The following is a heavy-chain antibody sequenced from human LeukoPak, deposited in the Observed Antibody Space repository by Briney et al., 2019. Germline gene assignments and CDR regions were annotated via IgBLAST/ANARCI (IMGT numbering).Heavy chain of an antibody. D-gene: IGHD6-19*01. V-gene: IGHV4-4*07. J-gene: IGHJ4*02. CDR1: GGTISSYY. CDR2: IYTSGST. CDR3: ARWLFSSGWYSFDY. Sequence: SSETLILTCTASGGTISSYYRSWLRQPAGKGLEWIGRIYTSGSTNYCPSFKSRVTMSVDTSKNQFSLKLSSVTAADTAVYYCARWLFSSGWYSFDYWGQGTLVTVSS.